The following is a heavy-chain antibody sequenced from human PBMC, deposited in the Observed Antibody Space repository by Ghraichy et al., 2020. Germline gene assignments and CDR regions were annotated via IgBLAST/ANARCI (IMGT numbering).Heavy chain of an antibody. Sequence: GGSLRLSCAASGFSFNTYSMNWVRQAPGKGLEWVSSIDSGSRGMWSADSVKGRFTISRDNAKNSLYLQMNTLRAEDTAVYYCARDCSRTDCYGQYYGMDVWGQGTTVTVSS. CDR3: ARDCSRTDCYGQYYGMDV. J-gene: IGHJ6*02. CDR2: IDSGSRGM. CDR1: GFSFNTYS. V-gene: IGHV3-21*01. D-gene: IGHD2-2*01.